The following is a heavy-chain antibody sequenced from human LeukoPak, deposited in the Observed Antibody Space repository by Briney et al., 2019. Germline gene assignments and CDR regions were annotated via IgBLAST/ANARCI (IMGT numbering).Heavy chain of an antibody. V-gene: IGHV4-39*01. CDR1: GGSISSSSYY. CDR2: IYYSGST. D-gene: IGHD3-3*01. CDR3: ARLERRITIFGVVIGWFDP. Sequence: SETLSLTCTVSGGSISSSSYYWGWVRQPPGRGLEWIGSIYYSGSTYYNPSLKSRVTISVDTSKNQFSLKLSSVTAADTAVYYCARLERRITIFGVVIGWFDPWGQGTLVTVPS. J-gene: IGHJ5*02.